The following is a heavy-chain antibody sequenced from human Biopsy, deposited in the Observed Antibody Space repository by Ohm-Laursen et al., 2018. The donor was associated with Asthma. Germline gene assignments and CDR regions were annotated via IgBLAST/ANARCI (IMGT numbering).Heavy chain of an antibody. CDR2: IYSGGTS. CDR3: ARISRLGYNSLDYGMDV. V-gene: IGHV3-53*01. Sequence: SLRLSCTASGFAVSRDHMFWVRQAPGKGLEWVSVIYSGGTSHTADSVRGRFTISRDYSKNTLYLQMHNLRAEDTAVYHCARISRLGYNSLDYGMDVWGQGTTVTVSS. CDR1: GFAVSRDH. J-gene: IGHJ6*02. D-gene: IGHD5-24*01.